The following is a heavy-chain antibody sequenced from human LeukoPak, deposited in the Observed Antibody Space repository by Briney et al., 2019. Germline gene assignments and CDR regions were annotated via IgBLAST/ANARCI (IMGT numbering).Heavy chain of an antibody. Sequence: SETLSLTCAVSGGSITGYYWSWLRQTPGKGLEWIGYIYYTGSTNYNSSLRSRVTISIDTSRNRFSLKLSSVTAADTAVYYCARGIVDTAMGEGLDVWGKGTTVTVSS. D-gene: IGHD5-18*01. J-gene: IGHJ6*04. CDR1: GGSITGYY. V-gene: IGHV4-59*08. CDR3: ARGIVDTAMGEGLDV. CDR2: IYYTGST.